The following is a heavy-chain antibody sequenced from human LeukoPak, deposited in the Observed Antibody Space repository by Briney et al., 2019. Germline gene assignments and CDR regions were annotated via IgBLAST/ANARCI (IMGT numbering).Heavy chain of an antibody. CDR3: ARVGKNGWDFDH. Sequence: VQPGGALRLSCATSGFTFSAYWMTWVRRAPGKGLAWVANIIEGGDVKYYVDSVKGRFTISRDNTKNSLYLQMTSLRADDTAVYYCARVGKNGWDFDHWGQGTLVTVSS. CDR2: IIEGGDVK. J-gene: IGHJ4*02. V-gene: IGHV3-7*01. CDR1: GFTFSAYW. D-gene: IGHD6-19*01.